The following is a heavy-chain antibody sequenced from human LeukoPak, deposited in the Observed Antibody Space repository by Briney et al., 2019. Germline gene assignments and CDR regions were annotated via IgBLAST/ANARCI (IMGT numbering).Heavy chain of an antibody. CDR3: AKRTDSDYGDC. CDR2: ISYIGDKM. V-gene: IGHV3-23*01. CDR1: GFTFSSSA. J-gene: IGHJ4*02. Sequence: GGSLRLSCAASGFTFSSSAMSWVRQAPGKGLEWVSAISYIGDKMYYADSVKGRFTISRDNSKNTLYLQMNSLRAEDTAVYYCAKRTDSDYGDCWGQGTLVTVSS. D-gene: IGHD2/OR15-2a*01.